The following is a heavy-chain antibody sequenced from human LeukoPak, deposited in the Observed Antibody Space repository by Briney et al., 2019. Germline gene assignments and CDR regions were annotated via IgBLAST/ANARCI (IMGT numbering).Heavy chain of an antibody. CDR2: IVVGSGNT. V-gene: IGHV1-58*02. CDR1: GFTFTSSA. CDR3: AAVPPPLWFGGHWAFDY. Sequence: SVKVSCKASGFTFTSSAMQWVRQARGQRLEWIGWIVVGSGNTNYAQKFQERVTITRDMSTSTAYMELSSLRSDDTAVYYCAAVPPPLWFGGHWAFDYWGQGTLVTVSS. J-gene: IGHJ4*02. D-gene: IGHD3-10*01.